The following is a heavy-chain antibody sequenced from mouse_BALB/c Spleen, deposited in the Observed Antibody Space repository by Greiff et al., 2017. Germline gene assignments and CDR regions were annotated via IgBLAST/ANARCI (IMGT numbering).Heavy chain of an antibody. Sequence: VQVVESGPGLVAPSQSLSITCTVSGFSLTSYGVHWVRQPPGKGLEWLGVIWAGGSTNYNSALMSRLSISKDNSKSQVFLKMNSLQTDDTAMYYCARGRQRGLRSYYAMDYWGQGTSVTVSS. V-gene: IGHV2-9*02. J-gene: IGHJ4*01. CDR2: IWAGGST. D-gene: IGHD3-2*01. CDR1: GFSLTSYG. CDR3: ARGRQRGLRSYYAMDY.